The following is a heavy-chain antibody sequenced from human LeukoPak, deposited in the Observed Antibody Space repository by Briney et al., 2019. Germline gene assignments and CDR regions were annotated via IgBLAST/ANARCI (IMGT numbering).Heavy chain of an antibody. J-gene: IGHJ6*03. V-gene: IGHV4-4*09. Sequence: SETLSLTCTVSGGSISIYYWSWIRQPPGKGLDWIGSIYTSGSTTYNPSLKSRVTISVDTSKNQFSLKLSSVTAADTAVYYCARQVNCSSTSCYNYYYYYMDVWGKGTTVTVSS. CDR2: IYTSGST. CDR1: GGSISIYY. D-gene: IGHD2-2*02. CDR3: ARQVNCSSTSCYNYYYYYMDV.